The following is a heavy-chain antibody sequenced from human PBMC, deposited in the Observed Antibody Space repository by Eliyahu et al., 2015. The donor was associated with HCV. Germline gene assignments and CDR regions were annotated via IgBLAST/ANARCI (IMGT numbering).Heavy chain of an antibody. CDR1: GGTFSSYA. V-gene: IGHV1-69*01. CDR2: IIPIFGTA. Sequence: QVQLVQSGAEVKKPGSSVKVSCKASGGTFSSYAIXWVRQAPGQGLEWMGGIIPIFGTANYAQKFQGRVTITADESTSTAYMELSSLRPEDTAVYYCARVLYWVVPAATYYYYGMDVWGQGTTVTVSS. CDR3: ARVLYWVVPAATYYYYGMDV. J-gene: IGHJ6*02. D-gene: IGHD2-2*01.